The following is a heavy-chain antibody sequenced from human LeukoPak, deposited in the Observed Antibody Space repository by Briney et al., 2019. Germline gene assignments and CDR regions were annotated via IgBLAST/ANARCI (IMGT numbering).Heavy chain of an antibody. CDR2: ISSSSSYI. CDR1: GFTFSSYS. CDR3: ARDRGAPLTTAFDY. Sequence: SGGSLRLSCAASGFTFSSYSMNWVRQAPGKGLEWVSSISSSSSYIYYADSVKGRFTISRDNAKNSLYLQMNSLRAEDTAVYYCARDRGAPLTTAFDYWGQGTLVTVSS. V-gene: IGHV3-21*01. J-gene: IGHJ4*02. D-gene: IGHD4-11*01.